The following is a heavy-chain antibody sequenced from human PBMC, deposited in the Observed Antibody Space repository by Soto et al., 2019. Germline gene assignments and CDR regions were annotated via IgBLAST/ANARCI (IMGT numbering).Heavy chain of an antibody. V-gene: IGHV4-59*08. J-gene: IGHJ4*02. Sequence: PSETLSLTCTVSGGSISSYYWSLLRQPPGKGLEWIGYIYYSGSTNYNPSLKSRVTISVDTSKNQFSLKLSSVTAADTAVYYCARRDTTAGYDYWGQGTLVTSPQ. CDR1: GGSISSYY. CDR3: ARRDTTAGYDY. D-gene: IGHD6-13*01. CDR2: IYYSGST.